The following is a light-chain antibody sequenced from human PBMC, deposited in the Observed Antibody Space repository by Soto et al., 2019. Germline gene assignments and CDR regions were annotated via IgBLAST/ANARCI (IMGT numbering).Light chain of an antibody. CDR1: SSDVGGYNY. CDR3: TSFTSGSTPYV. V-gene: IGLV2-14*03. J-gene: IGLJ1*01. CDR2: DVT. Sequence: QSVLTQPASVSGSPGQSITISCAGTSSDVGGYNYVSRYQQLPGKAPQLVIYDVTHRPSGVSDRFSGSRSGNTASLTISGLQAEDEADYYCTSFTSGSTPYVLGTGTKVTVL.